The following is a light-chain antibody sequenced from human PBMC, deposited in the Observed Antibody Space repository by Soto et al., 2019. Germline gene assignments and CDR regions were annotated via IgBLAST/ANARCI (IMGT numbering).Light chain of an antibody. V-gene: IGLV2-14*01. J-gene: IGLJ3*02. CDR2: EVS. Sequence: QSALTQPASVSGSAGQAITISCTGTSSEVGGYNYVSWYKQHPGKAPKVMIYEVSNRPSGVSNRFSGSQSGNTASLTISGLQAEDEADYYCSSYTSSSTPWVFGGGTKVTVL. CDR3: SSYTSSSTPWV. CDR1: SSEVGGYNY.